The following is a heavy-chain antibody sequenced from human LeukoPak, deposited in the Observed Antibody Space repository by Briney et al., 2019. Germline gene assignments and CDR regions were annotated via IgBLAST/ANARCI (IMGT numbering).Heavy chain of an antibody. V-gene: IGHV3-11*06. D-gene: IGHD6-13*01. CDR3: ARVGVITAAGTYDL. CDR1: GFTFSDYY. Sequence: AGGSLRLSCAASGFTFSDYYMTWIRQSPGKGLEWVSYISSSGSHTNCADSVKGRFTISRDNAKNSLYLQMSSLRADDTAVYYCARVGVITAAGTYDLWGQGTLVTVSS. CDR2: ISSSGSHT. J-gene: IGHJ5*02.